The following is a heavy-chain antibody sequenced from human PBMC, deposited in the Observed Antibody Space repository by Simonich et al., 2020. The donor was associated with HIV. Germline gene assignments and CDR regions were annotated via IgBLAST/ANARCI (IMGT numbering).Heavy chain of an antibody. Sequence: QVQLVQSGAEVKKPGSSVKVSCKASGGTFSSFAISWVRQAPGLGLGVVGGIIPIFGTENYPQMFQGRVTITADESTSTAYMELSSLRSEDTGIYYCARKGGGRGVYYFDYWGQGTLVTVSS. V-gene: IGHV1-69*13. J-gene: IGHJ4*02. CDR1: GGTFSSFA. CDR2: IIPIFGTE. CDR3: ARKGGGRGVYYFDY. D-gene: IGHD3-10*01.